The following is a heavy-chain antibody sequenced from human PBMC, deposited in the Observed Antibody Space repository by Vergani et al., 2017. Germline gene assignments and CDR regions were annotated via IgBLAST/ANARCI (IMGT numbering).Heavy chain of an antibody. CDR1: GYPFTGYY. J-gene: IGHJ4*02. CDR3: ARGQWLPTLSFDY. D-gene: IGHD6-19*01. Sequence: QVQLVQSGAEVKKPGASVKVSCKASGYPFTGYYMHWVRQASGQGLEWMGWINPNSGGTNYAQNFQGRVTMTRDTSISTAYMELSRLGSDDTAVYYCARGQWLPTLSFDYWGQGTLVTVSS. V-gene: IGHV1-2*02. CDR2: INPNSGGT.